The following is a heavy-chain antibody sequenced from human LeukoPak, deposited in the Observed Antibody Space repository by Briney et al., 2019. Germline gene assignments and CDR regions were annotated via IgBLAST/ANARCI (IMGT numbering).Heavy chain of an antibody. Sequence: PGGSLRLSCAASGFTFSSYSMNWVRQAPGKGLEWVSSISSSSSYIYYADSVKGRFTISRDNSKNTLYLQMNSLRAEDTAVYYCARALSPDYYDSSNDAFDIWGQGTMVTVSS. V-gene: IGHV3-21*04. D-gene: IGHD3-22*01. CDR1: GFTFSSYS. J-gene: IGHJ3*02. CDR2: ISSSSSYI. CDR3: ARALSPDYYDSSNDAFDI.